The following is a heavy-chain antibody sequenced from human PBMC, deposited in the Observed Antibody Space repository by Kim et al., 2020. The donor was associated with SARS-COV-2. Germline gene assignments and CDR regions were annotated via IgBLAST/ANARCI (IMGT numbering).Heavy chain of an antibody. CDR3: AREGFYDSSGYYRWFDP. V-gene: IGHV4-39*07. Sequence: LKSRVTISVDTSKNQFSLKLSSVTAADTAVYYCAREGFYDSSGYYRWFDPWGQGTLVTVSS. D-gene: IGHD3-22*01. J-gene: IGHJ5*02.